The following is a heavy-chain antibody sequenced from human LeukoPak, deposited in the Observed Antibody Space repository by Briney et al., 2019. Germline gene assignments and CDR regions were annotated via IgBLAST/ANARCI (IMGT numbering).Heavy chain of an antibody. V-gene: IGHV3-21*01. CDR2: ISSGSSYI. CDR1: GSTFRKYN. Sequence: GGSLRLSCAASGSTFRKYNMNWVRQAPGKGLEWVSAISSGSSYIYYADSVKGRFTISRDNAKNSLYLQMNSLRAEDTAVYYCASGSGYCSGGSCSDYWGQGTLVTVSS. CDR3: ASGSGYCSGGSCSDY. J-gene: IGHJ4*02. D-gene: IGHD2-15*01.